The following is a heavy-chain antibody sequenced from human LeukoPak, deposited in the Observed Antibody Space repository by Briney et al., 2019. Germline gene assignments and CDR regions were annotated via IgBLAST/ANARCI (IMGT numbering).Heavy chain of an antibody. Sequence: GGSLRLSCAASGFTFSSYAMSWVRQAPGKGLEWVSAISGSGGSTYYADSVKGRFTISRDNSKNTLYLQMNSLRAEDTAVYYCAKFLHPALEWLLYRPYYYYGMDVWGQGTTVTVSS. CDR3: AKFLHPALEWLLYRPYYYYGMDV. CDR2: ISGSGGST. V-gene: IGHV3-23*01. J-gene: IGHJ6*02. CDR1: GFTFSSYA. D-gene: IGHD3-3*01.